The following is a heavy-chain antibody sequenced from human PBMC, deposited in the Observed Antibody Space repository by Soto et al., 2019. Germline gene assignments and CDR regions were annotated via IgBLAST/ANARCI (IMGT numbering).Heavy chain of an antibody. J-gene: IGHJ4*02. V-gene: IGHV4-31*03. CDR1: VGSISSCGYS. Sequence: QVQLQESGPGLVKPSQTLSLTCTVSVGSISSCGYSWSWFRQHPGKGLEWIGYIFYSGSTYYNPSLKSRVTIPVDTSKNQFSLKLSSVTAADTAVYYCARTPASCSGGSCGTTVTTTGFDYWGQGTLVTVSS. CDR3: ARTPASCSGGSCGTTVTTTGFDY. D-gene: IGHD2-15*01. CDR2: IFYSGST.